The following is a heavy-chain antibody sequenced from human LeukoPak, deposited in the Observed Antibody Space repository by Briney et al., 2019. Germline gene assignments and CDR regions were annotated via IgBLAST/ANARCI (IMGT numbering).Heavy chain of an antibody. J-gene: IGHJ5*02. CDR2: IFHTGST. V-gene: IGHV4-38-2*02. Sequence: SETLSLTCTVSGYSISSGFYWGWIRQPPGKGLEWIGTIFHTGSTYYNPSLKSRVTISVDTSKNQFSLKLSSVTAADTAVYYCAGLIRPGWFDPWGQGTLVTVSS. CDR3: AGLIRPGWFDP. D-gene: IGHD1-14*01. CDR1: GYSISSGFY.